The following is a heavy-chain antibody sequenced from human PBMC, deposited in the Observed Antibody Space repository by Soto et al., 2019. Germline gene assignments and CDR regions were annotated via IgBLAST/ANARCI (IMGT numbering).Heavy chain of an antibody. CDR1: GYTFTSYA. D-gene: IGHD1-26*01. Sequence: ASVKVSCKASGYTFTSYAMHWARQAPGQRLEWMGWINAGNGNTKYSQKFQGRVTITRDTSASTAYMELSSLRSEDTAVYYCARARGGTVYYYYYMDVWGKGTTVTVSS. V-gene: IGHV1-3*01. CDR3: ARARGGTVYYYYYMDV. CDR2: INAGNGNT. J-gene: IGHJ6*03.